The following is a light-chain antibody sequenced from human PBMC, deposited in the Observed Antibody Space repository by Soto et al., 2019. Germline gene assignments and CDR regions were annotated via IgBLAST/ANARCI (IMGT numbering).Light chain of an antibody. CDR2: EVT. V-gene: IGLV2-8*01. CDR3: CSYVGSNNYV. CDR1: SSDVGGYNY. J-gene: IGLJ1*01. Sequence: QSVLTQPPSASGSPGQSVAISCTGTSSDVGGYNYVSWYQQYPGKAPKLIMYEVTKRPSGVPDRFSGSKSGNTASLTVSGLRAEDEADYYCCSYVGSNNYVFGTGTKVTVL.